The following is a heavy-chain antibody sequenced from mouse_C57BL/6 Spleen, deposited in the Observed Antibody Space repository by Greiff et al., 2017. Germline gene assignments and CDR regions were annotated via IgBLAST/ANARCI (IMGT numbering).Heavy chain of an antibody. CDR1: GYSITSGYY. CDR3: ARMMVTTGAMDY. CDR2: ISYDGSN. D-gene: IGHD2-3*01. J-gene: IGHJ4*01. Sequence: EVQLVESGPGLVKPSQSLSLTCSVTGYSITSGYYWNWIRQFPGNKLEWMGYISYDGSNNYNPSLKNRISITRDTSKNQFFLKLNSVTTEDTATYYCARMMVTTGAMDYWGQGTSVTVSS. V-gene: IGHV3-6*01.